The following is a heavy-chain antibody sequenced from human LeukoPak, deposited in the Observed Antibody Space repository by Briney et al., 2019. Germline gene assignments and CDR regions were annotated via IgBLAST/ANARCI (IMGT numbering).Heavy chain of an antibody. J-gene: IGHJ4*02. CDR2: IYPGDSDT. V-gene: IGHV5-51*01. D-gene: IGHD2-21*02. CDR3: ARRAYCGGDCYSDY. CDR1: GYSFTSYW. Sequence: GESLKISCKGSGYSFTSYWIGWVRQMSGKGLEWMGIIYPGDSDTRYSPSFQGQVTIPADKSISTAYLQWSSLKASDSAMYYCARRAYCGGDCYSDYWGQGTLVTVSS.